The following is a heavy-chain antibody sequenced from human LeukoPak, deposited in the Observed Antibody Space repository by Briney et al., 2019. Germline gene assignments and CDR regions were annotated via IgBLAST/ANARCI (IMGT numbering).Heavy chain of an antibody. Sequence: SETPSLTCTVSGGSISSSSYYWTWIRQPAGKGLEWIGRIYSSGSTDYNPSLKSRVTISVDTSKNQFSLKLSSVTAADTAVYYCARQYDYWGQGTLVTVSS. CDR1: GGSISSSSYY. CDR2: IYSSGST. J-gene: IGHJ4*02. CDR3: ARQYDY. V-gene: IGHV4-61*02.